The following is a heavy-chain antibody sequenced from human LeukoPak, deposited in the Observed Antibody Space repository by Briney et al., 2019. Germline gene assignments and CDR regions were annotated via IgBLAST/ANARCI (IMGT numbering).Heavy chain of an antibody. CDR1: GGTFSSYA. J-gene: IGHJ6*02. Sequence: GSSVKVSCKASGGTFSSYAISWVRQAPGQGLEWMGGIIPIFGTANYAQKFQGRVTTTADESTSTAYMELSSLRSEDTAVYYCASEDTAMVMRSYYYYGMDVWGQGTTVTVSS. D-gene: IGHD5-18*01. V-gene: IGHV1-69*01. CDR3: ASEDTAMVMRSYYYYGMDV. CDR2: IIPIFGTA.